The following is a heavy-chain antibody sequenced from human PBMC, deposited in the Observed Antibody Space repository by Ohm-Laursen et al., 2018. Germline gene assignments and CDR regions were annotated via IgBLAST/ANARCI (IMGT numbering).Heavy chain of an antibody. V-gene: IGHV3-48*03. CDR3: ARDWFSFDY. CDR1: GFTFTAYP. D-gene: IGHD2/OR15-2a*01. CDR2: ITNSGGFI. J-gene: IGHJ4*02. Sequence: GSLRLSCTASGFTFTAYPMTWVRQAPGKGPEWIAYITNSGGFIQYADSVRGRFTISRDSAKNSLYLQMNSLRADDTAVYYCARDWFSFDYWGQGTLVTVSS.